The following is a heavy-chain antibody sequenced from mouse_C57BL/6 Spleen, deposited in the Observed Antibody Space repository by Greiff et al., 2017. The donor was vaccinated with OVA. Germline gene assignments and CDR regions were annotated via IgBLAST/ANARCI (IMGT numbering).Heavy chain of an antibody. D-gene: IGHD2-2*01. CDR2: ISSGSSTI. CDR1: GFTFSDYG. CDR3: SRYYGSDGDY. Sequence: EVQLVESGGGLVKPGGSLKLSCAASGFTFSDYGMHWVRQAPEKGLEWVAYISSGSSTIYYADTVKGRFTISRDNAKNTLFLQMTSLRSEDTAMYYCSRYYGSDGDYWGQGTTLTVSS. V-gene: IGHV5-17*01. J-gene: IGHJ2*01.